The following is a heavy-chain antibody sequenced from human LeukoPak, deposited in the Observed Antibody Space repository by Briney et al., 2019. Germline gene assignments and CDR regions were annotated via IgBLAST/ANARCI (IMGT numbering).Heavy chain of an antibody. D-gene: IGHD3-10*02. Sequence: GGSLRLSCAASGFTFSSYSMNWVRQAPGKGLEWVSSISSSRSSIYYADSMKGRFTISRDNAKNTLYLQMNSLRAEDTAVYYCAIATILCPDYWGQGTLVTVSS. J-gene: IGHJ4*02. CDR3: AIATILCPDY. CDR1: GFTFSSYS. CDR2: ISSSRSSI. V-gene: IGHV3-21*01.